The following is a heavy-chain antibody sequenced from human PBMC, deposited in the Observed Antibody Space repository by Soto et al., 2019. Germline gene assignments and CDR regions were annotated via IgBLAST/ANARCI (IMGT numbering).Heavy chain of an antibody. CDR1: GFTFSSYA. D-gene: IGHD2-21*02. CDR2: ISGSGYST. CDR3: AKDRFHVVVTATVFDP. V-gene: IGHV3-23*01. J-gene: IGHJ5*02. Sequence: GGSLRLSCAASGFTFSSYAMHWVRQAPGKGLEWVSGISGSGYSTDYADSVRGRFTISRDNSKNTLYLQMNSLRAEDTAIYSCAKDRFHVVVTATVFDPWGQGTLVTVSS.